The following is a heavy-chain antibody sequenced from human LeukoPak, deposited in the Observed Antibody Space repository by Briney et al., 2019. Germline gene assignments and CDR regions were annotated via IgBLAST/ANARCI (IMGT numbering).Heavy chain of an antibody. Sequence: PGGSLRLSCAASGFTFSRYWMSWVRQAPGKGLEWVSGISGTGGNTDHADSVKGRFTISRDNSKDTLYLQMNSLRAEDTAIYYCAKASSPSSGCITYWGQGTLVTVSS. CDR3: AKASSPSSGCITY. CDR1: GFTFSRYW. J-gene: IGHJ4*02. V-gene: IGHV3-23*01. D-gene: IGHD3-22*01. CDR2: ISGTGGNT.